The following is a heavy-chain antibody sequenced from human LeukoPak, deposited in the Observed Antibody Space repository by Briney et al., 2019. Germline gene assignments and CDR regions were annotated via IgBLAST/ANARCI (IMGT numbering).Heavy chain of an antibody. CDR2: IYSGGST. CDR3: ARGSGVPAAITAPDY. J-gene: IGHJ4*02. CDR1: GITVSSNY. Sequence: PGGSLRLSCAASGITVSSNYMTWVRQVPGKGLEWVSIIYSGGSTYYADSVKGRFTISRDNSENTLYLQMNSLRAEDTAVYYCARGSGVPAAITAPDYWGQGTLVTVSS. V-gene: IGHV3-66*01. D-gene: IGHD2-2*02.